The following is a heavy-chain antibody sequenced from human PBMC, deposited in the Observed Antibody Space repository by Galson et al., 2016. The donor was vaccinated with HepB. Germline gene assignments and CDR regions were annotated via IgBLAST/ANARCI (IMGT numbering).Heavy chain of an antibody. V-gene: IGHV3-21*01. CDR2: ISISSNFI. CDR1: GFTFSHYT. CDR3: AKDSILDD. J-gene: IGHJ4*02. Sequence: SLRLSCAASGFTFSHYTMNWVRQPPGKGLEWVSSISISSNFIHYADSVKGRSTISRDNAKNSLFLQMSSLRAEDTAIYYCAKDSILDDWGQGILVTVSS. D-gene: IGHD3-3*01.